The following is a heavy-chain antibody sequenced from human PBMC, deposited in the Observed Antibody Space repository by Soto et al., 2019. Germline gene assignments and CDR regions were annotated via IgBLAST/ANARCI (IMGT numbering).Heavy chain of an antibody. D-gene: IGHD4-4*01. CDR1: GFTFSSYW. J-gene: IGHJ6*02. V-gene: IGHV3-74*01. CDR2: IKGDGSRT. Sequence: EVQLVESGGGLVQPGGSLRLSCAASGFTFSSYWIHWVRQAPGKGLVWVSRIKGDGSRTDYADSVKGRFTISRDNAKNTVYLQMNSLRDEDTAVYYCAIGLQGYYGMDVWGQGTTVTVSS. CDR3: AIGLQGYYGMDV.